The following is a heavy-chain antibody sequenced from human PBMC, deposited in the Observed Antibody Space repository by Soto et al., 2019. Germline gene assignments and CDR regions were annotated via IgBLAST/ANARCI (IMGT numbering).Heavy chain of an antibody. CDR2: GY. V-gene: IGHV2-5*01. J-gene: IGHJ4*02. CDR1: GFSLTTSGMT. CDR3: TLRQDFSRGPIX. Sequence: FGPTLVNPTQTLTLTCTVSGFSLTTSGMTLCWIRQPPVKAPEWLALGYQYSTSLKSRLTITKDTSKNQVVLTVSNMDPVDTATYYCTLRQDFSRGPIXWGQGILVTLSX. D-gene: IGHD3-3*01.